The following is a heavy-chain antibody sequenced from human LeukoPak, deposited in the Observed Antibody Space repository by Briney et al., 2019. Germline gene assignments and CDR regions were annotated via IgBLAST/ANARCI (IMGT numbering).Heavy chain of an antibody. CDR2: IYPGDSDT. CDR1: GYSFTSYW. Sequence: PGESLKISCKGSGYSFTSYWIGWVRQMPGKGLEWMGIIYPGDSDTRYSPSFQGQVTISADKSISTAYLQWSSLKASDTAMYYCARLATGGYCSSTSCYSGPRDRPVYFQHWGQGTLVTVSS. CDR3: ARLATGGYCSSTSCYSGPRDRPVYFQH. D-gene: IGHD2-2*01. J-gene: IGHJ1*01. V-gene: IGHV5-51*01.